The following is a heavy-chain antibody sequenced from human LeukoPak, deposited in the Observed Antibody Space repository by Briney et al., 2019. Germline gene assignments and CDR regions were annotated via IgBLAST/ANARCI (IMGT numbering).Heavy chain of an antibody. Sequence: GGSLRLSCAASGFSVSSNYMSWVRQAPGRGLEWVSVIYSGDTTYYADSVKGRFTISRDTSKNTLYLQMNSLRPEDTAVYYCARDLYLSRWGQGTLVTVSS. CDR2: IYSGDTT. CDR3: ARDLYLSR. V-gene: IGHV3-53*01. CDR1: GFSVSSNY. J-gene: IGHJ4*02. D-gene: IGHD2/OR15-2a*01.